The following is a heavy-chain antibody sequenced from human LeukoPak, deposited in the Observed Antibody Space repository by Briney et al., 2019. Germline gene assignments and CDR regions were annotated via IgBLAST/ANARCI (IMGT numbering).Heavy chain of an antibody. J-gene: IGHJ4*02. CDR2: ISSSSSTI. D-gene: IGHD5-18*01. CDR1: GFTFSSYS. Sequence: GGSLRLSCAASGFTFSSYSMNWVRQAPGKGLEWASYISSSSSTIYYADSVKGRFTISRDNAKNSLYLQMNSLRAEDTAVYYCARLRGYSYGRFDYWGQGTLVTVSS. CDR3: ARLRGYSYGRFDY. V-gene: IGHV3-48*01.